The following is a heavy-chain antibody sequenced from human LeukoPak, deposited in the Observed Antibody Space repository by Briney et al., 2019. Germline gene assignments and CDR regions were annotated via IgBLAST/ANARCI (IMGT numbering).Heavy chain of an antibody. CDR3: AKEVRGDAFDI. Sequence: GGSLRLSCAVSGFTVSNNYMNWVRQAPGKGLEWVADISYDGSSKDYADFVKGRFTISRDNSKNTLYLQMNSLRAEDTAVYYCAKEVRGDAFDIWGQGTMVTVSS. V-gene: IGHV3-30*18. CDR1: GFTVSNNY. J-gene: IGHJ3*02. CDR2: ISYDGSSK. D-gene: IGHD3-16*01.